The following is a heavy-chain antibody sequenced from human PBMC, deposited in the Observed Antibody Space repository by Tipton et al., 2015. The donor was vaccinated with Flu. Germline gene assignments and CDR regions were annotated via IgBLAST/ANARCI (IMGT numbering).Heavy chain of an antibody. J-gene: IGHJ4*02. CDR2: ISFSGDTR. CDR3: ARRRDGYNPYFDY. V-gene: IGHV3-11*01. CDR1: GFSFSDYY. Sequence: AASGFSFSDYYMNWIRQTPGKGLEWVSYISFSGDTREYADSVKGRFTISRDNAKKSVYLQLNSLRAEDTAIYYCARRRDGYNPYFDYWGQGTLVTVPS. D-gene: IGHD5-24*01.